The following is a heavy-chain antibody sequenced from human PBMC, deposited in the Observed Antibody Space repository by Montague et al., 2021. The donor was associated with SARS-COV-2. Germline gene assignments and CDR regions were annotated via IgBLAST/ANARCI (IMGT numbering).Heavy chain of an antibody. Sequence: SETLSLTCAVYGGSFSGYDWSWVRQSPRKGLEWIGNIKYSGITNYNPSLKTRVTISIDTSKNQFSLKLTSVTAADTARYYCARGVPGYWGQGSLVTVSS. D-gene: IGHD3-10*01. CDR2: IKYSGIT. CDR3: ARGVPGY. V-gene: IGHV4-34*01. CDR1: GGSFSGYD. J-gene: IGHJ1*01.